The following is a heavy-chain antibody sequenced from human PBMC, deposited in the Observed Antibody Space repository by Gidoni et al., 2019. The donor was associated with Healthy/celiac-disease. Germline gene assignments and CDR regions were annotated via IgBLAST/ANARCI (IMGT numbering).Heavy chain of an antibody. CDR2: ISSSSSDI. Sequence: EVKLVESGGGLVKPGGSLSLSCAASGFTSSCYSINWVRQAPGKGLEWVSSISSSSSDIYYADSVKGRFTISRDNAKNSLYLQMNSLRAEDTAVYYCAREYCSSTSCYNLYFDAFDIWGQGTMVTVSS. D-gene: IGHD2-2*02. J-gene: IGHJ3*02. V-gene: IGHV3-21*01. CDR1: GFTSSCYS. CDR3: AREYCSSTSCYNLYFDAFDI.